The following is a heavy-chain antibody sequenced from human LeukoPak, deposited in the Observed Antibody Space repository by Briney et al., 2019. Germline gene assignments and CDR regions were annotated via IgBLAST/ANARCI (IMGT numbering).Heavy chain of an antibody. CDR3: ARYFARGYGLDY. CDR2: ISYSGST. Sequence: SETLSLTCTVSAGSISDYYWSWNRQPPGKGLEWIGYISYSGSTNYNPSLKSRVTISVDTSKNQFSLRLSSVTAADTAVYYCARYFARGYGLDYWGQGTLVAVSS. CDR1: AGSISDYY. V-gene: IGHV4-59*01. D-gene: IGHD3-9*01. J-gene: IGHJ4*02.